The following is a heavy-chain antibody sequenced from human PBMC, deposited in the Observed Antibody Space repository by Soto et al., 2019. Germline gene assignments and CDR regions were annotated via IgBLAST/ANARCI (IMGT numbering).Heavy chain of an antibody. CDR2: IKRDGGEK. D-gene: IGHD2-8*01. CDR3: ARALQYTVYGVAYY. V-gene: IGHV3-7*05. J-gene: IGHJ4*02. Sequence: EVQLVESGGGLVQPGGSLRLSCAASGFTFSNYWMSWVRQAPGKGLEWVANIKRDGGEKYYVDSVKGRFTISRDNANKSMYLQMNSLRAEDTAVYYCARALQYTVYGVAYYWGQGTLVTVSS. CDR1: GFTFSNYW.